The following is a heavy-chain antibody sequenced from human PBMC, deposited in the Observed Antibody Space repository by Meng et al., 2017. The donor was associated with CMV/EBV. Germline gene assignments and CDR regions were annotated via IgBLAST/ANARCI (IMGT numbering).Heavy chain of an antibody. CDR2: INHRGST. Sequence: GSLRLSCAVYGGSFSGYDWTWIRQSPGKGLEWIGEINHRGSTNYNPSLKSRLTISLDTSKNQFSLKLKSVTAADTAVYYCARGSTSVTMIVVVFTAASLAYDSWGQGTLGTVSS. J-gene: IGHJ4*02. CDR1: GGSFSGYD. V-gene: IGHV4-34*01. D-gene: IGHD3-22*01. CDR3: ARGSTSVTMIVVVFTAASLAYDS.